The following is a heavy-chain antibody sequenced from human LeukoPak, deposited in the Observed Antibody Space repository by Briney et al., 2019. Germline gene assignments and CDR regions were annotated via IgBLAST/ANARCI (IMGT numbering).Heavy chain of an antibody. CDR2: ISTSSNFI. J-gene: IGHJ4*02. CDR3: ARPATGYCSSAGCHWDS. Sequence: GGSLRLSCAASGFTFSTHSMYWVRQAPGKGLEWVSSISTSSNFIHYAESVRGRFTISRDNAKNSLYLQMDSLGAQDTAVYYCARPATGYCSSAGCHWDSWGQGTLVTVSS. CDR1: GFTFSTHS. D-gene: IGHD2-2*01. V-gene: IGHV3-21*01.